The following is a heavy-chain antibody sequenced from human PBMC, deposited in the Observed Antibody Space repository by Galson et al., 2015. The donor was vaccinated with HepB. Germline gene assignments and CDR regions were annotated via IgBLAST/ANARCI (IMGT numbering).Heavy chain of an antibody. CDR2: ISPGGGST. J-gene: IGHJ6*03. D-gene: IGHD2-2*01. CDR3: AANRYCSTTSCSRDYYYMDV. V-gene: IGHV1-46*01. Sequence: SVKVSCKASGYTFTTYYIHWVRQAPGQGLEWMRIISPGGGSTSYAQKFQGRVTMTRDTSTSTLYMELSSLRSEDTAVYYCAANRYCSTTSCSRDYYYMDVWGKGTTVTVSS. CDR1: GYTFTTYY.